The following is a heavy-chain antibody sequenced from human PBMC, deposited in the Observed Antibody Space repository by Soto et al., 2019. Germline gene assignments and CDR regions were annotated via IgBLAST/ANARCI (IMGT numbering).Heavy chain of an antibody. V-gene: IGHV3-33*01. J-gene: IGHJ4*02. D-gene: IGHD2-2*01. Sequence: QVQLVESGGGVVQPGRSLRLSCAASGFTFSSYGMHWVRQAPGKGLEWVAVIWYDGSNKYYADSVKGRFTNSRDNSKNTLYLQMNSLRAEDTAVYYCARGRDIVVVPAAILDYWGQGTLVTVSS. CDR2: IWYDGSNK. CDR3: ARGRDIVVVPAAILDY. CDR1: GFTFSSYG.